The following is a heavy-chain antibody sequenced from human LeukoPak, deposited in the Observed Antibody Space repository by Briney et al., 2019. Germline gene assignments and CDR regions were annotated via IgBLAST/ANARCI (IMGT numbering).Heavy chain of an antibody. CDR1: GFSFNMHS. D-gene: IGHD3-10*01. CDR2: ISSNSDST. Sequence: GGSLRLSCAASGFSFNMHSMNWVRQAPGKGPEWVSYISSNSDSTYYADSVKGRFTISRDNAKNSLYLQMNSLRDEDTALYYCARDVDRGDGFSVWGQGTTVTVSS. CDR3: ARDVDRGDGFSV. J-gene: IGHJ6*02. V-gene: IGHV3-48*02.